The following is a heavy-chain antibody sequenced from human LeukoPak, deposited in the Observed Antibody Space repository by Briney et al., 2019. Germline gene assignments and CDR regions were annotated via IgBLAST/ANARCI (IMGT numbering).Heavy chain of an antibody. D-gene: IGHD3-10*01. CDR2: INQDGSEK. V-gene: IGHV3-7*01. CDR1: GFTVSSNY. Sequence: PGGSLRLSCAASGFTVSSNYMSWVRQAPGKGLEWGANINQDGSEKYYVDSGKGRFTISRDNAKDSLYLKMNSLRAEDTAVYYCARLARGYYGSGSYCWFDPWGQGTLVTVSS. J-gene: IGHJ5*02. CDR3: ARLARGYYGSGSYCWFDP.